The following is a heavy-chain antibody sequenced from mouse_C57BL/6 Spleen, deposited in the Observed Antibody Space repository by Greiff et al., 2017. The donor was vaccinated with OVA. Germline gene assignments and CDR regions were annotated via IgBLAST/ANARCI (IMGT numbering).Heavy chain of an antibody. Sequence: EVKLMESGEGLVKPGGSLKLSCAASGFTFSSYAMSWVRQTPEKRLEWVAYISSGGDYIYYADTVKGRFTISRDNARNTLYLQMSSLKSEDTAMYYCTRDLRYDSYYWYFDVWGTGTTVTVSS. D-gene: IGHD2-3*01. J-gene: IGHJ1*03. CDR1: GFTFSSYA. CDR3: TRDLRYDSYYWYFDV. V-gene: IGHV5-9-1*02. CDR2: ISSGGDYI.